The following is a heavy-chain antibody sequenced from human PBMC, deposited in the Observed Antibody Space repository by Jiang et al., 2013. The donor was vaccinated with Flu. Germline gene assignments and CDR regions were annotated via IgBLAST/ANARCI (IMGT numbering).Heavy chain of an antibody. CDR1: GDAISSSNYN. V-gene: IGHV4-39*01. CDR3: ARRGSRSGGSSYCMDV. D-gene: IGHD2-15*01. CDR2: ISYSGTT. J-gene: IGHJ6*02. Sequence: KPSETLSLTCTVSGDAISSSNYNWAWIRQPPGKGLEWIGSISYSGTTYYNPSLKSRVTISVDTSKSQFSLKLTSATAADTAVYYCARRGSRSGGSSYCMDVWGQGTTVTVSS.